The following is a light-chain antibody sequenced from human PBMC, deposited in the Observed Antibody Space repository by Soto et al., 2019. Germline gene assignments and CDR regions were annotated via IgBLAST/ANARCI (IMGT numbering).Light chain of an antibody. CDR1: QTITTY. CDR3: QQTYSDIS. Sequence: DVRMTQSPSSLSASVGDTITITCRARQTITTYLNWFQQKPGESPRLLIYGASTLHDGVPSTFSGSGSGTEFNLTISGLQPEDFATYHCQQTYSDISFGGGTRG. J-gene: IGKJ4*01. CDR2: GAS. V-gene: IGKV1-39*01.